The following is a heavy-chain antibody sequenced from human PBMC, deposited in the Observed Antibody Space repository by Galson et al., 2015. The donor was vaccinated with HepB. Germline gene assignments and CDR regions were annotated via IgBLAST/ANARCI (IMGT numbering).Heavy chain of an antibody. CDR2: IYYSGST. V-gene: IGHV4-39*01. CDR3: ARHWDYYYDSGGDAFDI. CDR1: GGSISSSSYY. J-gene: IGHJ3*02. D-gene: IGHD3-22*01. Sequence: SETLSLTCTVSGGSISSSSYYWGWIRQPPGKGLEWIGSIYYSGSTYYNPSLKSRVTISVDTSKNQFSLKLSSVTAADTAVYYCARHWDYYYDSGGDAFDIWGQGTMVTVSS.